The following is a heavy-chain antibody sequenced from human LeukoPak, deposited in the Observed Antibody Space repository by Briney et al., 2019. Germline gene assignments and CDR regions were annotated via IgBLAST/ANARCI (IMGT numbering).Heavy chain of an antibody. J-gene: IGHJ3*02. CDR2: IIPIFGTA. V-gene: IGHV1-69*13. Sequence: SVKVSCKASGGTFSSYAISWVRQAPGQGLEWMGGIIPIFGTANYAQKFQGRVTITADESTSTAYMELSSLRSEDAAVYYCARYRQSITMIVVVPGDAFDIWGQGTMVTVSS. CDR3: ARYRQSITMIVVVPGDAFDI. D-gene: IGHD3-22*01. CDR1: GGTFSSYA.